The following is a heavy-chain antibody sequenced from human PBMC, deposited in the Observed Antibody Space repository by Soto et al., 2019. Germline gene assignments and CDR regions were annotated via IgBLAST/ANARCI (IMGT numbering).Heavy chain of an antibody. D-gene: IGHD3-10*01. Sequence: GGSLRLSCAASGFTFSSYWMSWVRQAPGKGLEWVVNIKQDGSEKYYVDSVKGRFTISRDNAKNSLYLQMNSLRAEDTAVYYCARAQRAGSYYKYYYYGMDVWGQGTTVTVPS. CDR3: ARAQRAGSYYKYYYYGMDV. CDR2: IKQDGSEK. J-gene: IGHJ6*02. V-gene: IGHV3-7*04. CDR1: GFTFSSYW.